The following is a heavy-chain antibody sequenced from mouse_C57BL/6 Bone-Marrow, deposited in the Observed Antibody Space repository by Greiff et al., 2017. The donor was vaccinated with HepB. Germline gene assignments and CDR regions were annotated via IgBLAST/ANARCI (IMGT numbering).Heavy chain of an antibody. CDR3: ARSKPDGYYPRFAY. Sequence: QVQLKESGAELVKPGASVKISCKASGYAFSSYWMNWVKQRPGKGLEWIGQIYPGDGDTNYNGKFKGKATLTADKSSSTAYMQLSSLTSEDSAVYFCARSKPDGYYPRFAYWGQGTLVTVSA. D-gene: IGHD2-3*01. CDR2: IYPGDGDT. V-gene: IGHV1-80*01. J-gene: IGHJ3*01. CDR1: GYAFSSYW.